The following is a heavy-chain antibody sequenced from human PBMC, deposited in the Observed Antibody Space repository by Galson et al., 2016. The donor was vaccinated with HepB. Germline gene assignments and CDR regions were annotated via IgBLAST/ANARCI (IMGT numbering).Heavy chain of an antibody. Sequence: SLRLSCAASGFTFSSYGMHWVCQAPGKGLEWVAVIWFDGSNKFYADSLKGRFTIARDNSKNTLYLQMNSLRAEDTAVYYWARVSDTAYKGSFDYWGQGTLVTVSS. CDR3: ARVSDTAYKGSFDY. D-gene: IGHD5-18*01. V-gene: IGHV3-33*01. CDR2: IWFDGSNK. J-gene: IGHJ4*02. CDR1: GFTFSSYG.